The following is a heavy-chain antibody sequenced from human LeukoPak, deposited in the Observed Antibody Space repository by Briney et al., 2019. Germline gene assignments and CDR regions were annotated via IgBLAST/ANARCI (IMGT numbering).Heavy chain of an antibody. J-gene: IGHJ6*02. Sequence: GGSLRLSCAASGFTFSTYCMHWVRHAPGKGLVWVSGINSDGSSTTYADSVKGRFTISRDNAKNTLYLQMNNLRAEDTAVYYCARGRYYGMDVWGQGTTVTVSS. CDR3: ARGRYYGMDV. V-gene: IGHV3-74*03. CDR2: INSDGSST. CDR1: GFTFSTYC.